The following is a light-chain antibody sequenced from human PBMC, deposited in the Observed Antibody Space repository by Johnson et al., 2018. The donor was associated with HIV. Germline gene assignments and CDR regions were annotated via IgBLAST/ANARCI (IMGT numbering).Light chain of an antibody. J-gene: IGLJ1*01. CDR3: GTWDSSLSAHV. V-gene: IGLV1-51*02. CDR2: EYN. Sequence: QSVLTQSPSVSAAPGQKVTISCSGSSSNIGNNYVSWYQQLPGTAPKLLIYEYNKRPSGIPDRFSGSKSGTSATLGITGLQTGDEADYYCGTWDSSLSAHVFGTGTKVSFL. CDR1: SSNIGNNY.